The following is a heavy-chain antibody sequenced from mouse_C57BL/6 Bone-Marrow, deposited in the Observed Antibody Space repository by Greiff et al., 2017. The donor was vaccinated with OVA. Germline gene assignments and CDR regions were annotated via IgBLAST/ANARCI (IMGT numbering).Heavy chain of an antibody. J-gene: IGHJ4*01. CDR3: ARGYWDGYDMDY. D-gene: IGHD4-1*01. CDR2: ISSGGSYT. Sequence: EVQRVESGGDLVKPGGSLKLSCAASGFTFSSYGMSWVRQTPDKRLEWVATISSGGSYTYYPDSVKGRFTISRDNAKNTLYLQMSSLKSEDTAMYYCARGYWDGYDMDYWGQGTSVTVSS. CDR1: GFTFSSYG. V-gene: IGHV5-6*01.